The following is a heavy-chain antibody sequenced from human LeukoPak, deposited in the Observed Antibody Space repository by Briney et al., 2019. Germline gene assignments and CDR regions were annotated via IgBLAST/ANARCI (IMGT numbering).Heavy chain of an antibody. CDR3: ARDKIRVGCSSTSCYTSYYYYYMDV. D-gene: IGHD2-2*02. Sequence: ASVKVSCKASGYTFTSYYMHWVRQAPGQGLEWMGIINPSGGSTSYAQKFQGRVTMTRDMSTSTVYMELSSLRSGDTAVYYCARDKIRVGCSSTSCYTSYYYYYMDVWGKGTTVTVSS. V-gene: IGHV1-46*01. J-gene: IGHJ6*03. CDR1: GYTFTSYY. CDR2: INPSGGST.